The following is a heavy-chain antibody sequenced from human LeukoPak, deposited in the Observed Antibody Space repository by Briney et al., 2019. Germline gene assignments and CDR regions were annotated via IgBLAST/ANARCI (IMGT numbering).Heavy chain of an antibody. J-gene: IGHJ6*02. CDR3: ARRREIPPDNWNAVYYYGMDV. CDR2: IIPIRGIA. V-gene: IGHV1-69*04. Sequence: SVKVSCKASGGTFSSYAISWVRQAPGQGLEWMGRIIPIRGIANYAQKFQGRVTITADKSTSTAYMELSSLRSEATAVYYCARRREIPPDNWNAVYYYGMDVWGQGTTVTVSS. D-gene: IGHD1-1*01. CDR1: GGTFSSYA.